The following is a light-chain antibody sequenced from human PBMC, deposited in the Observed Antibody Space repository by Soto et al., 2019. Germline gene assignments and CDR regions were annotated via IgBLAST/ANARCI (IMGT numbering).Light chain of an antibody. CDR1: PSVLSSSNDKTY. J-gene: IGKJ4*01. CDR2: WAS. Sequence: DIVMTQSPDSLAVSLGEKATITCKSSPSVLSSSNDKTYLAWYQQKPGLPPKLLIYWASTRESGFPDRFSGSGSGSVFPLTIRSLQAEDVSVYYFQQNYTKPPTFGGGTRVEL. CDR3: QQNYTKPPT. V-gene: IGKV4-1*01.